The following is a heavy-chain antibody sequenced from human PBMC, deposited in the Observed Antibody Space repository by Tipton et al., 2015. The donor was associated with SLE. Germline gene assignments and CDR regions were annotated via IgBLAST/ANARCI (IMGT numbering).Heavy chain of an antibody. CDR3: ARDYGDCGVGFAY. Sequence: SLRLSCAASGFTFSSHAMNWVRQAPGKGLDWISYISTSSTTIYYADSVKGRFTISRDDAKNSLYLQMNSLRDADTAIYYCARDYGDCGVGFAYWGQGILVSVSS. V-gene: IGHV3-48*02. CDR1: GFTFSSHA. CDR2: ISTSSTTI. J-gene: IGHJ4*02. D-gene: IGHD4-17*01.